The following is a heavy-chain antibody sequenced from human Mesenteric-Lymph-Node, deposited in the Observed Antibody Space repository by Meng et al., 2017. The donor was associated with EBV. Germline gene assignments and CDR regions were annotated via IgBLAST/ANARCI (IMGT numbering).Heavy chain of an antibody. CDR3: ARVRGIAVVPPDY. Sequence: HVQPAQAGGEATKPGAPVKVSCRDSGSTFTSYAMHWVPPATGQRLEWMGWINAGNGNTKDSQKFQGRVTITRDTSARTAYMELSSLRSEDTAVYYCARVRGIAVVPPDYWGQGTLVTVSS. D-gene: IGHD6-19*01. J-gene: IGHJ4*02. V-gene: IGHV1-3*01. CDR2: INAGNGNT. CDR1: GSTFTSYA.